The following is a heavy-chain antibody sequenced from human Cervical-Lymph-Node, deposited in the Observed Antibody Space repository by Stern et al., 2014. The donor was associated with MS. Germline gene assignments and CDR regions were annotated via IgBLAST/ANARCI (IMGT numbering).Heavy chain of an antibody. CDR3: ASQI. Sequence: QVQLVQSGGGVVQPGGSLRLSWAASGFIFSNYPMPWVGQPPGEGLEWVAVVSSDGANTYFADSVKGRFTISRDNSKNTLYLQMNSLKIEDTAIYYCASQIWGQGTMVTVSS. CDR2: VSSDGANT. V-gene: IGHV3-30*01. CDR1: GFIFSNYP. J-gene: IGHJ3*02.